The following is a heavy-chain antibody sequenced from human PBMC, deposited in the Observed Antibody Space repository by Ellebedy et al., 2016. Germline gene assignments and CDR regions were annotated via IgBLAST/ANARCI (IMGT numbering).Heavy chain of an antibody. J-gene: IGHJ4*02. D-gene: IGHD2-2*01. CDR2: IYYSGST. V-gene: IGHV4-39*07. CDR3: AIHTLGYCSSPSCPDF. Sequence: SETLSLXXTVSGGSISSSSYYWGWIRQPPGKGLEWIGSIYYSGSTYYNPSLKSRVTISVDTSKNQFSLKLSSVTAADTAVYYCAIHTLGYCSSPSCPDFWGQGTLVTVSS. CDR1: GGSISSSSYY.